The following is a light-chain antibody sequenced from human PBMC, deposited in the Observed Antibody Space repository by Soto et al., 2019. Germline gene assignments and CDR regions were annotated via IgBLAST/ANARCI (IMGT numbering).Light chain of an antibody. V-gene: IGKV1-5*01. CDR2: HAS. CDR3: QHYNSYPWT. J-gene: IGKJ1*01. Sequence: DIQMTQSPSTLSASIGDRVTITCRASQTINNWLAWYQQKPGKAPNLLIYHASNLETGVPSRFSGSAFGTEFTLTISSLQPDDFATYHSQHYNSYPWTFGQGTKVEIK. CDR1: QTINNW.